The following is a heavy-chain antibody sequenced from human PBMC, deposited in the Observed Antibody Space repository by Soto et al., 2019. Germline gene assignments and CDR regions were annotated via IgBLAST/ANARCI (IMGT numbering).Heavy chain of an antibody. CDR1: GGSFSNYY. D-gene: IGHD6-19*01. J-gene: IGHJ4*02. V-gene: IGHV4-59*01. Sequence: SETLSLTCTVSGGSFSNYYWSWIRQSPGKGLEWIGYIYYSGSTNYNPSLKSRVTISLDTSKNQLSLKLSPVTAADTAVYYCARGAAVAGRFDYWGQGALVTAPQ. CDR2: IYYSGST. CDR3: ARGAAVAGRFDY.